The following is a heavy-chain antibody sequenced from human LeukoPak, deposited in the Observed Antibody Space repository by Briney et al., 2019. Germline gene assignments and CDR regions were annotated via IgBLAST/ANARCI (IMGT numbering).Heavy chain of an antibody. CDR1: GFTFSSYG. Sequence: GGSLRLSCAASGFTFSSYGMHWVRQAPGKGLEWVAVISYDGSNKYYADSVKGRFTISRDNSKNTLYLQMNSLRAEDTAVYYCARGLGYFDYWGQGTLVTVSP. CDR3: ARGLGYFDY. CDR2: ISYDGSNK. J-gene: IGHJ4*02. D-gene: IGHD3-9*01. V-gene: IGHV3-30*19.